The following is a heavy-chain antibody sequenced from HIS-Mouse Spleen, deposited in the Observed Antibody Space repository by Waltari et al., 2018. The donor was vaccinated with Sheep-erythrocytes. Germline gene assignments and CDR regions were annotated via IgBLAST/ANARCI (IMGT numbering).Heavy chain of an antibody. V-gene: IGHV4-38-2*02. CDR2: IYHSGST. CDR3: ARDLGYDILTGYYSDAFDI. CDR1: GYSISSGYY. J-gene: IGHJ3*02. D-gene: IGHD3-9*01. Sequence: QVQLQESGPGLVTPSETLSLTCTVSGYSISSGYYWGWIRPPPGKGLEWSGSIYHSGSTYYNPSLKSRVTISVDTSKNQFSLKLSSVTAADTAVYYCARDLGYDILTGYYSDAFDIWGQGTMVTVSS.